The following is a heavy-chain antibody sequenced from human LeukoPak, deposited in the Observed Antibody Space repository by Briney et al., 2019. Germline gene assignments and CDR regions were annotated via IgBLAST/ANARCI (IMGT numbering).Heavy chain of an antibody. D-gene: IGHD2-15*01. J-gene: IGHJ5*02. CDR1: GGSISSYY. CDR3: ARGRGGGGSSNNLFDP. CDR2: IYYSGTT. V-gene: IGHV4-59*12. Sequence: SETLSLTCTVSGGSISSYYWSWIRQPPGKGLEWIGYIYYSGTTNYNPSLKSRVTISVDTSKNQFSLNLNSVTAPDTAVYFCARGRGGGGSSNNLFDPWGQGTLVTVSS.